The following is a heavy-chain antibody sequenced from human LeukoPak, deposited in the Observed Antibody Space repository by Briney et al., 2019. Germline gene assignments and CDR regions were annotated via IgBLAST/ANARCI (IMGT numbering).Heavy chain of an antibody. CDR1: GGSISSYY. V-gene: IGHV4-4*07. D-gene: IGHD4-17*01. Sequence: SETLSLTCTVSGGSISSYYWSWIRQPAGKGLEWIGRIYTSGSTNYNPSLKSRVTMSGDTSKNQFSLKLSSVTAADTAVYYCARESADYGDRYYYGMDVWGQGTTVTVSS. J-gene: IGHJ6*02. CDR2: IYTSGST. CDR3: ARESADYGDRYYYGMDV.